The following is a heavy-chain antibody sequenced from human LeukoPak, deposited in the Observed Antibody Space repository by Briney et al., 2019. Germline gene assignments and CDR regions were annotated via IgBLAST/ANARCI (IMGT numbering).Heavy chain of an antibody. Sequence: TASETLPLTCTVSGGSISSGGYYWSWIRQHPGKGLEWIGYIYYSGSTYYNPSLKSQVTISVDTSKNQFSLKLSSVTAADTAVYYCARETYYYDSSGYYYAFDYWGQGTLVTVSS. J-gene: IGHJ4*02. D-gene: IGHD3-22*01. V-gene: IGHV4-31*01. CDR1: GGSISSGGYY. CDR2: IYYSGST. CDR3: ARETYYYDSSGYYYAFDY.